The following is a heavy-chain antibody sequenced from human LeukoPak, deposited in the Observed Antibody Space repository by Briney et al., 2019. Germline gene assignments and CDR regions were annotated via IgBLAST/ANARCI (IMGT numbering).Heavy chain of an antibody. D-gene: IGHD6-19*01. Sequence: TLXLTXXVSNGSISSDTYFWSWIRQPAGRGLEWIGRMSSSGISTYSPSLKSRVTISIDTSRNQFSMNLNSVTAADTAVYYCAKGAGPPWFDPWGQGTLVTVSS. V-gene: IGHV4-61*02. J-gene: IGHJ5*02. CDR3: AKGAGPPWFDP. CDR2: MSSSGIS. CDR1: NGSISSDTYF.